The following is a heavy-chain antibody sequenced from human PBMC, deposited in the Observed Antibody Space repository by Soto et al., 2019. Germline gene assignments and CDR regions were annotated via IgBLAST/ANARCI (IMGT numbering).Heavy chain of an antibody. D-gene: IGHD3-10*01. Sequence: LRLSCVASGFTSSSYSMSWVRQAPGKGLEWVSGFRAGGDDGTTYYADSVKGRFTISRDNSKNTLSLQMNSLRAEDTAIYYCAKKVNSGSGSQYFDYFGQGTLVTVSS. CDR2: FRAGGDDGTT. CDR3: AKKVNSGSGSQYFDY. J-gene: IGHJ4*02. V-gene: IGHV3-23*01. CDR1: GFTSSSYS.